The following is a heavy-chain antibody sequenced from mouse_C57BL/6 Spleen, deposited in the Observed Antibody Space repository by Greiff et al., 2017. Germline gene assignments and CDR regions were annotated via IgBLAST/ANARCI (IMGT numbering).Heavy chain of an antibody. CDR1: GFTFSSYT. CDR3: AREATVVYFDY. J-gene: IGHJ2*01. CDR2: ISGGGGNT. V-gene: IGHV5-9*04. Sequence: EVQRVESGGGLVKPGGSLKLSCAASGFTFSSYTMSWVRQTPEKRLEWVATISGGGGNTYYPDSVKGRFTISRDNAKNTLYLQMSSLRSEDTAVYYCAREATVVYFDYWGQGTTLTVSS. D-gene: IGHD1-1*01.